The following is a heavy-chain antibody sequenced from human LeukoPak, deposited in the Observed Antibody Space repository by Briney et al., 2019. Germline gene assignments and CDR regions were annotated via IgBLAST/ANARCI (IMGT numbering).Heavy chain of an antibody. D-gene: IGHD3-22*01. CDR1: GGSFSSYY. J-gene: IGHJ5*02. Sequence: SETLSLTCAVYGGSFSSYYWSWIRQPPGKGLEWIGSIYYSGSTYYNPSLKSRVTISVDTSKNQFSLKLSSVTAADTAVYYCARDSYYYDSSGSHWFDPWGQGTLVTVSS. CDR2: IYYSGST. CDR3: ARDSYYYDSSGSHWFDP. V-gene: IGHV4-59*05.